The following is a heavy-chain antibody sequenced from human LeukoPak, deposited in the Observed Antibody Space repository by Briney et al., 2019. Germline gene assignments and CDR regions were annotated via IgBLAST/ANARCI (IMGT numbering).Heavy chain of an antibody. J-gene: IGHJ4*02. CDR1: GGSISGHY. V-gene: IGHV4-4*09. CDR3: ARAYSRSYSHFDD. CDR2: IYTSGST. D-gene: IGHD1-26*01. Sequence: KPSETLSLTCTVSGGSISGHYWSWIRQPPGKGLEWIGYIYTSGSTNYSPSLKSRVTISVDTSKNQFSLRLSSVTAADTAMYFCARAYSRSYSHFDDWGQGTLVTVSS.